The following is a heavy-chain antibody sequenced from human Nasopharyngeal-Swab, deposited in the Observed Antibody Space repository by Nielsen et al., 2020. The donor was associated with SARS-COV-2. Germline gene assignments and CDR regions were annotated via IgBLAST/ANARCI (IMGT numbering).Heavy chain of an antibody. CDR2: IDPSDSYT. CDR3: ATASGSYYHYYYMDV. Sequence: GESLKISCKGSGYSFTSYWISWVRQMPGTGLEWMGRIDPSDSYTNYSPSFQGHVTISADKSISTAYLQWSSLKASDTAMYYCATASGSYYHYYYMDVWGKGTTVTVSS. V-gene: IGHV5-10-1*01. D-gene: IGHD1-26*01. J-gene: IGHJ6*03. CDR1: GYSFTSYW.